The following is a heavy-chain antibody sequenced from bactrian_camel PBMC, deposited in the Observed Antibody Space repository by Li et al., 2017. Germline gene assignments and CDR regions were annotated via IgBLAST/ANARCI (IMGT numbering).Heavy chain of an antibody. CDR3: TASSDF. J-gene: IGHJ4*01. CDR1: GYTSFIDC. V-gene: IGHV3S53*01. CDR2: IESFGST. Sequence: HVQLVESGGGSVQAGGSLRLSCAYSGYTSFIDCMGWFRQAPGKESQGVATIESFGSTSYAESVKGRFTISKDNAKNTVSLQMNSLRSEDAALYYCTASSDFWGQGTQVTVS.